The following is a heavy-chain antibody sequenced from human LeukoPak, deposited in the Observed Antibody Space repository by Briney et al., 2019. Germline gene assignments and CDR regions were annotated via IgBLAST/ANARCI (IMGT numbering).Heavy chain of an antibody. D-gene: IGHD5-24*01. J-gene: IGHJ4*02. V-gene: IGHV4-59*11. CDR2: IYYSGST. CDR1: GESISSHY. CDR3: ARDGEMATIENYFDY. Sequence: SETLSLTCNVSGESISSHYWSWTRQSPGKGLEWIGSIYYSGSTHFNPSLKSRVTISVDKSKNQFSLKLSSVTAADTAVYYCARDGEMATIENYFDYWGQGTLVTVSS.